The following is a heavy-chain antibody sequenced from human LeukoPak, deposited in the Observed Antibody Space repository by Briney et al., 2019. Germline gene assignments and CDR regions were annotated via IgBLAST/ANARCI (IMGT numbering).Heavy chain of an antibody. J-gene: IGHJ4*02. V-gene: IGHV3-48*03. CDR1: GFTFSGYE. CDR3: ASDVVGGTNF. Sequence: GGSLRPSCAASGFTFSGYEMHWVRQAPGKRLEWISYITSSGTIYYADSVKGRFTISRDNAKNSLYLQMNSLSAEDTAVYYCASDVVGGTNFWGQGTLVTVSS. CDR2: ITSSGTI. D-gene: IGHD1-26*01.